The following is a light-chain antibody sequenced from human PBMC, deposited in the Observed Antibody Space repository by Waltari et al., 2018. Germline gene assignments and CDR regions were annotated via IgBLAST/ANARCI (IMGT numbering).Light chain of an antibody. CDR3: CSYVTGDTWV. Sequence: QSALTQPASVSGSPGQSITISCTGTSNDIGTYKFVSWYQQHPGKAPKLIIYEFNQRPSGLSNRFSGSKSGNTAALTISGLQTEDEADYFCCSYVTGDTWVFGGGTKVAVL. V-gene: IGLV2-23*02. CDR2: EFN. J-gene: IGLJ3*02. CDR1: SNDIGTYKF.